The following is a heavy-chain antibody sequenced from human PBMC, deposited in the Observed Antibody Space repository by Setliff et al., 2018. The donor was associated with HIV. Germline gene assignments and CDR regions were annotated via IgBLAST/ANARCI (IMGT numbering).Heavy chain of an antibody. V-gene: IGHV4-61*02. D-gene: IGHD3-22*01. CDR2: IYSSGST. CDR1: GGSISSGSYY. Sequence: PSETLSLTCTVSGGSISSGSYYWSWIRQPAGKGLEWIGRIYSSGSTKYNPSLKSRVTMSVDTSKIQSSLELRSLTAADTAVYYCARGYGGTYYSDSSGYYYKVDAFDIWGQGTVVTVSS. CDR3: ARGYGGTYYSDSSGYYYKVDAFDI. J-gene: IGHJ3*02.